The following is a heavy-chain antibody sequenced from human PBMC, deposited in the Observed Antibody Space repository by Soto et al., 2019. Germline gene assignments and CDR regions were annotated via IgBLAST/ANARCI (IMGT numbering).Heavy chain of an antibody. D-gene: IGHD2-15*01. J-gene: IGHJ4*02. CDR3: ARVYCSGGSCYSISFDY. Sequence: PSETLSLTCTVSGGSISSYYWSWIRQPPGKGLEWIGYIYYSGSTNYNPSLKSRVTISVDTSKNQFSLKLSSVTAADTAVYYCARVYCSGGSCYSISFDYWGQGTLVTVSS. CDR2: IYYSGST. CDR1: GGSISSYY. V-gene: IGHV4-59*01.